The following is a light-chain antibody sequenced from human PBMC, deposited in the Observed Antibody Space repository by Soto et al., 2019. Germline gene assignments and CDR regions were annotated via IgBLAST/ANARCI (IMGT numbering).Light chain of an antibody. CDR3: QQRSNSALT. J-gene: IGKJ4*01. Sequence: EIVLTQSPATLSLSPGERVTLSCRASQSVSSSLAWYQQKPGQAPRLLIHDASNRATGIPARFSGSGSGTDFPLTISSLEPEDFAVYYCQQRSNSALTFGGGTKVEIK. CDR1: QSVSSS. V-gene: IGKV3-11*01. CDR2: DAS.